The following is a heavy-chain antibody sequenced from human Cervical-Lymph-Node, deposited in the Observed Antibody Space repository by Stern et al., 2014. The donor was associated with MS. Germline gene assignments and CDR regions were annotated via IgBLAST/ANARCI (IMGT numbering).Heavy chain of an antibody. Sequence: EEQLVESGGGLVQPGGSLRLSCAASGITFTNYWIQWVRQGPGKGLVWVSRIHSDGSTTHYADSVKCRFTISRDNAENTVFLQMNSLRAEDTAVYYCASLGDDAGDYWGQGTLVTVSS. V-gene: IGHV3-74*02. J-gene: IGHJ4*02. D-gene: IGHD4-17*01. CDR3: ASLGDDAGDY. CDR2: IHSDGSTT. CDR1: GITFTNYW.